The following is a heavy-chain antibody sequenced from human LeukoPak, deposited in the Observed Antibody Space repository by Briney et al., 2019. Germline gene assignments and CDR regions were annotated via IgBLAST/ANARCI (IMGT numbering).Heavy chain of an antibody. CDR3: ARRRFLDV. J-gene: IGHJ6*02. CDR2: IYYSGST. Sequence: SETLSLTCTVSGGSISSYYWSWLRQPPGKGLEWIGYIYYSGSTNYNPSLKSRVTISVDTSKNQFSLKLSSVTAADTAVYYCARRRFLDVWGQGTTVTVSS. D-gene: IGHD3-3*01. CDR1: GGSISSYY. V-gene: IGHV4-59*08.